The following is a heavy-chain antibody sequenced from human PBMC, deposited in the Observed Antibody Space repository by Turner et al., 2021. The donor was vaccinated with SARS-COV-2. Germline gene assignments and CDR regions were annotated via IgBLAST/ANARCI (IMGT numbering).Heavy chain of an antibody. J-gene: IGHJ4*02. CDR1: GFTFSDSS. Sequence: EVQLVESGGGLVQPGGSLRLSCAASGFTFSDSSMNWVRQAPGKGLEWISYISSSGDTIYYADSVKGRFTISRDHAKDSLYLQMNSLGAEDTAVYYCAKGRAPGDDYWGQGTLVTVSP. V-gene: IGHV3-48*01. CDR2: ISSSGDTI. CDR3: AKGRAPGDDY. D-gene: IGHD3-16*01.